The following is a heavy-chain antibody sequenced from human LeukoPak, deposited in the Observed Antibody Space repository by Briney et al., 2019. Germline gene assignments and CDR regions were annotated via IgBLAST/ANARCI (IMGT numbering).Heavy chain of an antibody. Sequence: ASVTVSCTVSGYTLTELSIHWVRQAPGKGLEWMGGVDHEDGETIYAQKFQGRVTMTEDTSTDIAYMELSSLRSEDTAVYYCATVLLRVRGSYYFDFWGQGTLVTVSS. D-gene: IGHD3-10*01. J-gene: IGHJ4*02. V-gene: IGHV1-24*01. CDR2: VDHEDGET. CDR3: ATVLLRVRGSYYFDF. CDR1: GYTLTELS.